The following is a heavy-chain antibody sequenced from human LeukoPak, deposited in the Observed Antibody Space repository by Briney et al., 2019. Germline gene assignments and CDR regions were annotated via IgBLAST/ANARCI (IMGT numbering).Heavy chain of an antibody. J-gene: IGHJ6*03. CDR2: IKQDGSEA. CDR1: GFTFRIYW. V-gene: IGHV3-7*01. Sequence: GGSLRLSCAASGFTFRIYWMTGVRQAPGKGLEGVANIKQDGSEAYYVDSVKGRFTVSRDNAKNSLYLQLNSLGAEDTAVYYCATRYCTIPACRASSYHCMDNWGKGTTVTVSS. D-gene: IGHD2-8*01. CDR3: ATRYCTIPACRASSYHCMDN.